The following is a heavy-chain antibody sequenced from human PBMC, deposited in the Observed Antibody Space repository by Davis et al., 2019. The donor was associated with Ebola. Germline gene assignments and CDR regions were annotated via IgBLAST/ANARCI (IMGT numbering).Heavy chain of an antibody. J-gene: IGHJ5*02. CDR1: GFTFSSYS. CDR2: ISSSSSYI. V-gene: IGHV3-21*01. Sequence: GESLKISCAASGFTFSSYSMNWVRQAPGKGLEWVSSISSSSSYIYYADSVKGRFTISRDNAKNSLYLQMNSLRAEDTAVYYCASFSSSHTSNWFDPWGQGTLVTVSS. CDR3: ASFSSSHTSNWFDP. D-gene: IGHD6-6*01.